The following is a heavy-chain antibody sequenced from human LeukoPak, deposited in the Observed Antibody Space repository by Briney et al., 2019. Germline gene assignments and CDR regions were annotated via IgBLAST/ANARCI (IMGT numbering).Heavy chain of an antibody. CDR3: ASRTRYGSGSYYSPLRAFDI. CDR2: IYSGGDT. J-gene: IGHJ3*02. Sequence: GGSLRLSCAASGFIVSSNYMSWVRQAPGKGPEWVSVIYSGGDTYYAHFAKGRFTISRDNSKNTLYLQMNSLRAEDTAVYYCASRTRYGSGSYYSPLRAFDIWGQGTMVTVSS. V-gene: IGHV3-53*01. D-gene: IGHD3-10*01. CDR1: GFIVSSNY.